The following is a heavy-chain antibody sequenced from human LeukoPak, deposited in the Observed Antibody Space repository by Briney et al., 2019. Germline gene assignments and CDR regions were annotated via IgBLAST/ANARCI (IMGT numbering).Heavy chain of an antibody. J-gene: IGHJ3*02. CDR3: ARGGTTGTTSPLRAFDI. Sequence: GGSLRLSCATSGFNFGGDWMSWVRQTPGKGLEWVANINQDATEKFSVDSAKGRFTISKDNSKNTLSLQMNSLRADDTAVYYCARGGTTGTTSPLRAFDIWGQGTMVTVSS. CDR2: INQDATEK. D-gene: IGHD1-1*01. V-gene: IGHV3-7*03. CDR1: GFNFGGDW.